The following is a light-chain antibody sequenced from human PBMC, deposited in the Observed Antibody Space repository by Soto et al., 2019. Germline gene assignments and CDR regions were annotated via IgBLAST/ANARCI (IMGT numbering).Light chain of an antibody. CDR3: QQYNSWPPT. J-gene: IGKJ5*01. CDR2: GAS. CDR1: QGVSGN. V-gene: IGKV3-15*01. Sequence: DIVMTQSPATLSVSPGERATLSCRASQGVSGNLAWYQQKLGQAPRLLIYGASTRATGVPARFSGSGSGTDFTLTISSLQSEDFAVYYCQQYNSWPPTFGQGTRLEIK.